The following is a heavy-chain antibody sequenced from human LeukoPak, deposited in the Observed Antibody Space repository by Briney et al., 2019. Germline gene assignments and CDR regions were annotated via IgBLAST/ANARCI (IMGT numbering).Heavy chain of an antibody. CDR1: GGSISSYY. Sequence: ASETLSLTCTVSGGSISSYYWSWIRQPPGKGLEWIGYIYYSGSTNYNPSLKSRVTISVDTSKNQFSLKLSSVTAADTAVYYCARGFHVGGAAAGINYWGQGTLVTVSS. D-gene: IGHD6-13*01. J-gene: IGHJ4*02. V-gene: IGHV4-59*01. CDR2: IYYSGST. CDR3: ARGFHVGGAAAGINY.